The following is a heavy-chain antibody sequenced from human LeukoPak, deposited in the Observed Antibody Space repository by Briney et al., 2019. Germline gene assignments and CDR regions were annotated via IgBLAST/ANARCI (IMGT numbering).Heavy chain of an antibody. D-gene: IGHD5-12*01. CDR3: ARGRGYDSVYFDY. J-gene: IGHJ4*02. CDR1: GGSFSGYY. Sequence: SETLSLTCAVYGGSFSGYYWSWIRQPPGKGLEWIGEINQSGSTNYNPSLKSRVTISVDTSKNQFSLKLSSVTAADTAVYYCARGRGYDSVYFDYWGQGTLVTVSS. CDR2: INQSGST. V-gene: IGHV4-34*01.